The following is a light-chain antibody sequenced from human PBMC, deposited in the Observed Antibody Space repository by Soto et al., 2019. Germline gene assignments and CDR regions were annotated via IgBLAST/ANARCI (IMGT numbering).Light chain of an antibody. CDR1: QDIGSW. J-gene: IGKJ2*01. CDR3: QQANNFPRT. CDR2: TAS. V-gene: IGKV1-12*01. Sequence: DIQMTQSPSSVSASIGDRVTITCRARQDIGSWLAWYQQKPGRAPKLLIYTASTLQTGVPSRFRGSGSGIDFTLTISNLQPDDFATYYCQQANNFPRTFGQGTRLRMK.